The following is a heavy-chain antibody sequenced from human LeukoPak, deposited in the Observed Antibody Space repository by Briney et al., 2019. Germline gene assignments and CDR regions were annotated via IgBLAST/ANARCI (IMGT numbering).Heavy chain of an antibody. CDR3: ARDRDFWSGSGVDYMDV. CDR1: GGSLSSGDYY. D-gene: IGHD3-3*01. Sequence: PSQTLSLTCTVSGGSLSSGDYYWGWIRQPPGKGLEWLGYIYYSGSTYYNPSLKSRVTISVDTSKNQFSLKPSSVTAADTAVYYCARDRDFWSGSGVDYMDVWGKGTTVTVSS. CDR2: IYYSGST. J-gene: IGHJ6*03. V-gene: IGHV4-30-4*08.